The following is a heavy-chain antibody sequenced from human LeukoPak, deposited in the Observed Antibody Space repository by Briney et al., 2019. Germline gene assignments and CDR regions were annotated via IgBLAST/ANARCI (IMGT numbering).Heavy chain of an antibody. J-gene: IGHJ4*02. D-gene: IGHD6-6*01. Sequence: GESLKISCKGSGYTFTSYWIGWVRQMPGKGLEWMGIIYPGDSDTRYSPSFQGQVTISADKSINTAYLQWSSLKASDTAMYYCARKRIAARPGYFDYWGQGTLVTVSS. CDR3: ARKRIAARPGYFDY. CDR1: GYTFTSYW. V-gene: IGHV5-51*01. CDR2: IYPGDSDT.